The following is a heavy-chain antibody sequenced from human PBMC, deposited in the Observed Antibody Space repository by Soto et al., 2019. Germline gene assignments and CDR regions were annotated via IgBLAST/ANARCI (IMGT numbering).Heavy chain of an antibody. CDR3: ARDDDRRNYYGSGSYYYYYFHGMDV. CDR1: GYTFSDYG. D-gene: IGHD3-10*01. V-gene: IGHV1-18*01. Sequence: EASVKVSCQASGYTFSDYGITWVRQAPGQGLEWMGWVGTHNGDANYAPNLHDRVTMTTDTSTNTAYMELKNLKSDDTAVYYCARDDDRRNYYGSGSYYYYYFHGMDVWGQGTKVTVSS. CDR2: VGTHNGDA. J-gene: IGHJ6*02.